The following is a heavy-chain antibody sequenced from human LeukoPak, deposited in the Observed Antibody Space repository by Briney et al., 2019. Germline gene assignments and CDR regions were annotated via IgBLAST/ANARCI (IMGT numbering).Heavy chain of an antibody. J-gene: IGHJ3*02. CDR2: IKSKTDGGTT. V-gene: IGHV3-15*01. CDR3: ARVRPQDGFDI. CDR1: GFTSSNAW. Sequence: GGSLRLSCAASGFTSSNAWMSWVRQAPGKGLEWVGRIKSKTDGGTTDYAAPVKGRFTISRDDSKNTLYLQMNSLKTEDTAVYYCARVRPQDGFDIWGQGTMVTVSS.